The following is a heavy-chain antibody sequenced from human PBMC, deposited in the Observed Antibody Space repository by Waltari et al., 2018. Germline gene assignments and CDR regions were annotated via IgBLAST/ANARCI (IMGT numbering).Heavy chain of an antibody. D-gene: IGHD6-19*01. CDR2: ISPSGGST. CDR3: AKDRPHTTGWHYCDY. Sequence: EVQVLESGGGLVQPGGSLRLSCAASGFTFSTYAMGWVRQAPGKGVEWVSGISPSGGSTYYADSVRGRFTISRDNSKNTLYLQMNSLRAEDTAVYYCAKDRPHTTGWHYCDYWGQGALVTVSS. CDR1: GFTFSTYA. J-gene: IGHJ4*02. V-gene: IGHV3-23*01.